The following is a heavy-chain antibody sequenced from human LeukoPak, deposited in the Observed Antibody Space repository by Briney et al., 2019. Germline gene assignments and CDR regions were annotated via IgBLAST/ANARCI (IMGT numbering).Heavy chain of an antibody. D-gene: IGHD1-26*01. CDR1: GYTFTGNY. J-gene: IGHJ4*02. V-gene: IGHV1-2*02. CDR3: ARDAPSIVGATGY. Sequence: ASVKVSCKASGYTFTGNYMPWVRQAPGQGLGWLGWINPNSGGTNYAQKFQGRVTMTRDTSISTAYMELSRLRSDDTAVYYCARDAPSIVGATGYWGQGTLVTVSS. CDR2: INPNSGGT.